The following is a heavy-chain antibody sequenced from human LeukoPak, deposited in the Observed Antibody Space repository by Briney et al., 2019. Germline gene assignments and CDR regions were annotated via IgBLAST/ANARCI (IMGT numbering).Heavy chain of an antibody. V-gene: IGHV4-59*01. CDR1: GGSISSYY. CDR2: IYYSGST. J-gene: IGHJ6*02. D-gene: IGHD7-27*01. CDR3: ARALLGNFGSDV. Sequence: SETLSLTCTVSGGSISSYYWSWIRQPPGKGLEWIGYIYYSGSTNYSPSLKSRVTVSVDTSKNQFSLKLSSVTAADTAVYYCARALLGNFGSDVWGQGTTVIVSS.